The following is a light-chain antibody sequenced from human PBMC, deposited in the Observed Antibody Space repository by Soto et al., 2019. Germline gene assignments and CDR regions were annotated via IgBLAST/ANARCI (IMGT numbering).Light chain of an antibody. CDR1: QSIRNY. V-gene: IGKV1-39*01. J-gene: IGKJ3*01. Sequence: DIQMTQSPSSLSASVGDRVTITCRASQSIRNYLNWYQQKPGKAPNLLIYGASSLQSGVPSRFSGSGSETDFTLTINNLQPEDFATYYCQQSYTAVYTFGPGTKVAIK. CDR2: GAS. CDR3: QQSYTAVYT.